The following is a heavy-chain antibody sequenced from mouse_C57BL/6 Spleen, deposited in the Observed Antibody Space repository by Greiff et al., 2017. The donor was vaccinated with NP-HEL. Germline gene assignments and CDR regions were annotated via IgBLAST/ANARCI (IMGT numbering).Heavy chain of an antibody. J-gene: IGHJ2*01. Sequence: DVKLQESGAELVKPGASVKLSCTASGFNIKDYYMHWVKQRTEQGLEWIGRIDPEDGETKYAPKFQGKATITADTSSNTAYLQLSSLTSEDTAVYYCARLYYGSSTNYWGKGTTLTVSS. CDR3: ARLYYGSSTNY. CDR2: IDPEDGET. V-gene: IGHV14-2*01. D-gene: IGHD1-1*01. CDR1: GFNIKDYY.